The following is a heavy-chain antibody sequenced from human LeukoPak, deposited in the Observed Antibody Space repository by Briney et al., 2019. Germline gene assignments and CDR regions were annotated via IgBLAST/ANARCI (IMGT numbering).Heavy chain of an antibody. J-gene: IGHJ4*02. CDR1: GDSVTSDNFY. CDR2: VYRSGSA. Sequence: TSETLSLTCNVSGDSVTSDNFYWAWIRQPPGKGPEWIGTVYRSGSAYHNPSLKSRLTISIDTSKNQFSLKLTSVTAADTAVYYCAREPQWLAMKFDYWGQGTLVTVSS. CDR3: AREPQWLAMKFDY. V-gene: IGHV4-39*02. D-gene: IGHD6-19*01.